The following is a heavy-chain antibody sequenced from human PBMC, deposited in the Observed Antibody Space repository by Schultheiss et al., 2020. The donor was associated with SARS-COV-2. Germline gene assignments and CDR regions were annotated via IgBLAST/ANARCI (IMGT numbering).Heavy chain of an antibody. CDR2: IYYSGST. J-gene: IGHJ5*02. D-gene: IGHD2-2*02. Sequence: SETLSLTCTVSGGSISSYYWSWIRQPPGKGLEWIGYIYYSGSTNYNPSLKSRVTISVDTSKNQFSLKLSSVTAEDTAVYYCARGGSYCSSTSCYTDWFDPWGQGTLVTVSS. CDR1: GGSISSYY. V-gene: IGHV4-59*12. CDR3: ARGGSYCSSTSCYTDWFDP.